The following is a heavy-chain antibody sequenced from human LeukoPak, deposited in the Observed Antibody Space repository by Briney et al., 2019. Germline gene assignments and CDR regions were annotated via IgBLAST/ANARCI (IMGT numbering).Heavy chain of an antibody. D-gene: IGHD2-15*01. CDR2: IWFSGSNK. CDR1: GFTFSSYA. Sequence: GGSLRLSCAASGFTFSSYAMSWVRQAPGKGLEWVAVIWFSGSNKFYADSVKGRFTISRDNSKNTLYLQMNSLRAEDTAVYYCARVSRCSGGSCYSWGDYYGMDVWGQGTTVTVSS. J-gene: IGHJ6*02. CDR3: ARVSRCSGGSCYSWGDYYGMDV. V-gene: IGHV3-33*08.